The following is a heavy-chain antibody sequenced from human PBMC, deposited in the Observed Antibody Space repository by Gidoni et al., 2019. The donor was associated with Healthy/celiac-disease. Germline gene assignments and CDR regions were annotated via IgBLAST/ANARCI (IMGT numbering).Heavy chain of an antibody. Sequence: QVQLVESGGGVVQPGRSLRLSCAASGFTFSTYGMHWVRQAPGKGLEWVALIWYDGSNKYYADSVKGRFTISRDNSKNTLYLQMNSLRAEDTAVYYCARDDGGPVRNWGQGTPVTVSS. D-gene: IGHD2-15*01. CDR3: ARDDGGPVRN. CDR1: GFTFSTYG. V-gene: IGHV3-33*01. CDR2: IWYDGSNK. J-gene: IGHJ1*01.